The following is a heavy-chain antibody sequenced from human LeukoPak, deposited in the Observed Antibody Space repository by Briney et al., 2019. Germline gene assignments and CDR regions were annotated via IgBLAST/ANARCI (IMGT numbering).Heavy chain of an antibody. V-gene: IGHV3-48*01. Sequence: PGGSLRLSCAASGFTFSSYSMNWVRQAPGKGLEWVSYISSSSSTIYYADSVKGRFTISRDNAKNSLYLQMNSLRAEDTAVYYCARDADYDYVWGSYKQLDYWGQGNPGHRLL. D-gene: IGHD3-16*01. CDR1: GFTFSSYS. J-gene: IGHJ4*02. CDR2: ISSSSSTI. CDR3: ARDADYDYVWGSYKQLDY.